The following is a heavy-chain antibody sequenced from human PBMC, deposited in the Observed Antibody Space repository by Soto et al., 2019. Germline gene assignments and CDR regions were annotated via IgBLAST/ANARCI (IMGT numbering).Heavy chain of an antibody. CDR2: LIPIFGTA. CDR3: ARDPHRTGDFYGMDV. D-gene: IGHD7-27*01. CDR1: GGTFSSYA. V-gene: IGHV1-69*12. Sequence: QVQLVQSGAEVKKPGSSVKVSCKASGGTFSSYAISWVRQAPGQGLEWLGGLIPIFGTANYAQKFQGRVTITADESTSTAYMELSSLRSEDTAVYYSARDPHRTGDFYGMDVWGQGTTVTFSS. J-gene: IGHJ6*02.